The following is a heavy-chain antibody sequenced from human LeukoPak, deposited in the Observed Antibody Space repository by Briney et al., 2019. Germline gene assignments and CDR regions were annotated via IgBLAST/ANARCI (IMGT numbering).Heavy chain of an antibody. V-gene: IGHV4-30-4*01. Sequence: SETLSLTCTVSGGSISSGDYYWRWIRQPPGKGLEWIGYIYYSGSTYYNPSLKSRVTISVDTSKNQFSLKLSSVTAADTAVYYCARGVIYYDSSGSYRITYYFDYWGQGTLVTVSS. CDR2: IYYSGST. D-gene: IGHD3-22*01. CDR1: GGSISSGDYY. J-gene: IGHJ4*02. CDR3: ARGVIYYDSSGSYRITYYFDY.